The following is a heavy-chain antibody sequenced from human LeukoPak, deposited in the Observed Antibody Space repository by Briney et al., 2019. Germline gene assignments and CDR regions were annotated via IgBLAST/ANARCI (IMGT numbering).Heavy chain of an antibody. D-gene: IGHD1-7*01. J-gene: IGHJ4*02. Sequence: PGGSLRLSCAASGFTFSSYAMSWVRQAPGKGLEWVVAISGSGGSTYYADSVKGRFTISRDNSKNTVYLQMNSLRADDTAVYYCAKSPTPHWNYPYYFDYWGQGTLVTVSS. CDR2: ISGSGGST. CDR1: GFTFSSYA. CDR3: AKSPTPHWNYPYYFDY. V-gene: IGHV3-23*01.